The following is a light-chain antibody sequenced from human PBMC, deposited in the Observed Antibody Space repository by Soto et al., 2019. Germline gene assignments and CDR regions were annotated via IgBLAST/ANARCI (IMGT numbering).Light chain of an antibody. Sequence: EIVMTQSPATLSLSPGETATLSCRASQTVSSTYLAWYQHKPGRAPRLLIDGASSRAAGIPDRFSGSGSGTDFTLTISRLEPEDLAVYYCQQYDYLVTFGQGTKVDIK. CDR2: GAS. CDR3: QQYDYLVT. V-gene: IGKV3-20*01. J-gene: IGKJ1*01. CDR1: QTVSSTY.